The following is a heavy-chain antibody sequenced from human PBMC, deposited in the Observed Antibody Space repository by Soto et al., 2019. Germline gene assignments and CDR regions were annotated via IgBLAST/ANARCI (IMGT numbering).Heavy chain of an antibody. J-gene: IGHJ6*02. V-gene: IGHV1-69*01. Sequence: QVLLVQSGPEVKKPGSSVKVSCKASGGTFNNYAINWVRQAPGKGLEWMGGIIPTFGTGNHAQKFQGRVTITADESTTTAYMELNILRSEDTAIYSCASFDGTLVRGGRSSPYEMDVWGQGTTVIVSS. D-gene: IGHD3-10*01. CDR3: ASFDGTLVRGGRSSPYEMDV. CDR2: IIPTFGTG. CDR1: GGTFNNYA.